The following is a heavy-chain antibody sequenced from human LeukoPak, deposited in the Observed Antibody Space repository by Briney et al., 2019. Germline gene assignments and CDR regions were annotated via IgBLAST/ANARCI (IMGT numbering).Heavy chain of an antibody. CDR3: ASLSTLYDSVWGSYRYAGGAFHI. J-gene: IGHJ3*02. V-gene: IGHV3-48*04. CDR1: GFTFSSYS. D-gene: IGHD3-16*02. CDR2: ISSSSSTI. Sequence: PGGSLRLSCAASGFTFSSYSMNWVRQAPGKGLEWVSYISSSSSTIYYADSVKGRFTISRDNAKKSLYLQMNSLRAEDTAVYYCASLSTLYDSVWGSYRYAGGAFHIWGQGTMVTVSS.